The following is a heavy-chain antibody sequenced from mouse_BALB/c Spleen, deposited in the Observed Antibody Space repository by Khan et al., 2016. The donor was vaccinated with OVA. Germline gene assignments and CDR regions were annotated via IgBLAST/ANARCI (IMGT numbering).Heavy chain of an antibody. CDR3: ARHNYGPFAY. D-gene: IGHD1-1*01. CDR2: ISTGGDYI. CDR1: GFTFSTYA. J-gene: IGHJ3*01. Sequence: EVELVESGGDLVKPGGSLKLSCAASGFTFSTYAMSWVRQTPDKRLELVATISTGGDYIYYPDSVKGRFTISRDNAKNTLYLQMSSLRSEDTAMYYCARHNYGPFAYWGQGTLVTVSA. V-gene: IGHV5-6*01.